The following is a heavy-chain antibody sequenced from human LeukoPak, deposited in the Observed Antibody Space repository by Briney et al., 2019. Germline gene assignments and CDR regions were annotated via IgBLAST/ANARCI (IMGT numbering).Heavy chain of an antibody. CDR2: IYYSGST. Sequence: SETLSLTCTDSGGSISSYYWSWIRQPPGKGLEWIGYIYYSGSTNYNPSLKSRVTISVDTSKNQFSLKLSSVTAADTAVYYCARRGWVYYYDSSGLDAFDIWGQGTMVTVSS. D-gene: IGHD3-22*01. CDR3: ARRGWVYYYDSSGLDAFDI. J-gene: IGHJ3*02. CDR1: GGSISSYY. V-gene: IGHV4-59*08.